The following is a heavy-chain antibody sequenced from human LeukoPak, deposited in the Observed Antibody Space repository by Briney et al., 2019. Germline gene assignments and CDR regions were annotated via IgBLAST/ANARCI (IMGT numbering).Heavy chain of an antibody. J-gene: IGHJ4*02. D-gene: IGHD6-13*01. CDR3: AKDQTPYSSRSGGMLGY. CDR2: INSDGSST. Sequence: GGSLRLSCAASGFTFSSYWMHWVRQAPGKGLVWVSHINSDGSSTNYADSVKGRFTISRDNAKNTLYLQMNSLRAEDTAVYYCAKDQTPYSSRSGGMLGYWGQGTLVTVSS. V-gene: IGHV3-74*01. CDR1: GFTFSSYW.